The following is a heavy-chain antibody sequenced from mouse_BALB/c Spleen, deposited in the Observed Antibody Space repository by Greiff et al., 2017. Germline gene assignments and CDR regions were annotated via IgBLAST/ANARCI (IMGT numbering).Heavy chain of an antibody. CDR2: IDPENGNT. Sequence: EVQLQESGAELVRPGALVKLSCKASGFNIKDYYMHWVKQRPEQGLEWIGWIDPENGNTIYDPKFQGKASITADTSSNTAYLQLSSLTSEDSAVYYCARSAITTATKRYFDYWGQGTTLTVSS. CDR1: GFNIKDYY. D-gene: IGHD1-2*01. J-gene: IGHJ2*01. V-gene: IGHV14-1*02. CDR3: ARSAITTATKRYFDY.